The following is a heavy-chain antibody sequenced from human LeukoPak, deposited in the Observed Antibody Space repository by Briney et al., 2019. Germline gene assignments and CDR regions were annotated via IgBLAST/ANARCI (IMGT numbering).Heavy chain of an antibody. D-gene: IGHD1-14*01. J-gene: IGHJ4*02. CDR2: IKEDGSEK. V-gene: IGHV3-7*01. CDR3: ARDPSGSGGTYSDY. CDR1: GFPFSSYW. Sequence: PGGPLRLSCTVSGFPFSSYWMRWVRQAPGKGLEWVANIKEDGSEKYYVDSVKGRFTISRDNAKTSLYLQMNSLRAEDAAVYFCARDPSGSGGTYSDYWGQGTLVTVSS.